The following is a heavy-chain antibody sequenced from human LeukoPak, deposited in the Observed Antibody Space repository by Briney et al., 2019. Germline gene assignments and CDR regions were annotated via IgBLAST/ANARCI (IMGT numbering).Heavy chain of an antibody. J-gene: IGHJ6*03. CDR3: AKQGALRQDYYMDV. CDR2: IIPIFGTP. CDR1: AASFIIYA. Sequence: SVTVSCTASAASFIIYAISWVRQAPGQGLEWMGRIIPIFGTPNYAQRFQGRVTITADIVSSTAYMEVNNLTSEDTAVYFCAKQGALRQDYYMDVWGNGTTVTVSS. V-gene: IGHV1-69*06.